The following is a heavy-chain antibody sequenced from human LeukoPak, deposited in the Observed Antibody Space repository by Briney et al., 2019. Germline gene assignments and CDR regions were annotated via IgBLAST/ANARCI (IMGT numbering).Heavy chain of an antibody. CDR2: ISGSGGST. CDR1: GFTFSSYA. D-gene: IGHD3-10*01. CDR3: ATRLLWFGELSEDDY. V-gene: IGHV3-23*01. Sequence: GGSLRLSCAASGFTFSSYAMSWVRQAPGKGLEWVSAISGSGGSTYYADSVKGRFTISRDNPKNTLYLQMNSLRAGDTAVYYCATRLLWFGELSEDDYWGQGTLVTVSS. J-gene: IGHJ4*02.